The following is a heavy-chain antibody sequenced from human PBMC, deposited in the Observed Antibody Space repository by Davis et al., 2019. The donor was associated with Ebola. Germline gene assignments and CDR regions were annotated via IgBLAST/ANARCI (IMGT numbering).Heavy chain of an antibody. J-gene: IGHJ4*02. D-gene: IGHD3-3*01. Sequence: PGGSLRLSCAASGFTFSRYGMDWVRQAPGKGLEWVAVIWSDERNKYYADSVRGRFTISRDNSKNTLYLQMNSLRAEDTAVYYCARHLGDFRSGSSYFDYWGQGSLVTVSS. CDR3: ARHLGDFRSGSSYFDY. CDR1: GFTFSRYG. V-gene: IGHV3-33*01. CDR2: IWSDERNK.